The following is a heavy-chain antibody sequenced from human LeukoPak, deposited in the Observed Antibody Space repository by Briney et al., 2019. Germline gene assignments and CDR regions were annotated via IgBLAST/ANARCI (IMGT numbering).Heavy chain of an antibody. V-gene: IGHV4-39*07. CDR3: ARASEVVVITRSLWAFDI. CDR2: IYYSGST. J-gene: IGHJ3*02. D-gene: IGHD3-22*01. CDR1: GDSISSSSYY. Sequence: SETLSLTCTVSGDSISSSSYYWGWIRQPPGKGLEWIGSIYYSGSTYYNPSLKSRVTISVDTSKNQFSLKLSSVTAADTAVYYCARASEVVVITRSLWAFDIWGQGTMVTVSS.